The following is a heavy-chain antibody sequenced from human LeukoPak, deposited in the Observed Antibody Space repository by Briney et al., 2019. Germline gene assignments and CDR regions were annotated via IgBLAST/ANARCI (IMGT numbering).Heavy chain of an antibody. CDR3: ARDGGAVAGNFDY. D-gene: IGHD6-19*01. V-gene: IGHV3-21*01. Sequence: GGSLRLSCAASGFTFSPDSMSWVRQAPGKGLEWVSSISSSSSYIYYADSVKGRFTISRDNAKNSLYLQMNSLRAEDTAVYYCARDGGAVAGNFDYWGQGTLVTVSS. CDR1: GFTFSPDS. J-gene: IGHJ4*02. CDR2: ISSSSSYI.